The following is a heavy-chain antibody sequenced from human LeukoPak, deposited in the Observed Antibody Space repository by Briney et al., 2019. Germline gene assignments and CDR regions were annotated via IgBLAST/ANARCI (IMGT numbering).Heavy chain of an antibody. Sequence: SQTLSLTCTVSGGSISSGGYYWSWIRQHPGKGLEWIGYIYYSGSTYYNPSLKSRVTISVDTSKNQFSLRLSSVTAADTAVYYCARGFLPNGQHPGSSLVIFDYWGQGTLVTVSS. CDR1: GGSISSGGYY. J-gene: IGHJ4*02. CDR2: IYYSGST. CDR3: ARGFLPNGQHPGSSLVIFDY. V-gene: IGHV4-31*03. D-gene: IGHD3-9*01.